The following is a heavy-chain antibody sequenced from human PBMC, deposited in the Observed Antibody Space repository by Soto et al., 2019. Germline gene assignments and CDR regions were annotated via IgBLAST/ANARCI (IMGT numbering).Heavy chain of an antibody. CDR3: ARSLVRADPDT. CDR2: MDATSVYI. V-gene: IGHV3-21*01. J-gene: IGHJ5*02. Sequence: EVQLVESGGGLVKPGGSLRLSCVASGFTFSGYSMHWLRQAPGKGLEWVSSMDATSVYIYYAASVEGRFTVSRANAQNSFYLQMNNLRVEDTAVYYCARSLVRADPDTWGQGTLVTVSS. D-gene: IGHD1-26*01. CDR1: GFTFSGYS.